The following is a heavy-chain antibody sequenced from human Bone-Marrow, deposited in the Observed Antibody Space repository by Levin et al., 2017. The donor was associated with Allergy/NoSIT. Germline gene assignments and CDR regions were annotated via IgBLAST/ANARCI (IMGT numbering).Heavy chain of an antibody. CDR2: ISHSGTT. D-gene: IGHD5-12*01. J-gene: IGHJ6*02. V-gene: IGHV4-30-2*01. CDR3: ARGVGESGYDHYYFGMDV. CDR1: GGSVNGDIYS. Sequence: PSETLSLTCAVSGGSVNGDIYSWTWIRQPPGKGLEWIGYISHSGTTYYSTSLRSRVTISLDRSKSQFSLRLTSVTAADTAVYFCARGVGESGYDHYYFGMDVWGQGTTVTVSS.